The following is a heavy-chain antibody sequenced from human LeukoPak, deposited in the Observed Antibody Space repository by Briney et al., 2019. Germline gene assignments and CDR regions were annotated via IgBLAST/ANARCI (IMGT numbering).Heavy chain of an antibody. D-gene: IGHD6-13*01. CDR3: ARHASYSSSWTDFDY. CDR2: IYYSGST. V-gene: IGHV4-39*01. J-gene: IGHJ4*02. Sequence: PSETLSLTCTVSGGSISSSSYYWDWIRQPPGKGLEWIGNIYYSGSTYYNPSLKSRVTISVDTSKNQFSLKLSSVTAADTAVYYCARHASYSSSWTDFDYWGQGTLVTVSS. CDR1: GGSISSSSYY.